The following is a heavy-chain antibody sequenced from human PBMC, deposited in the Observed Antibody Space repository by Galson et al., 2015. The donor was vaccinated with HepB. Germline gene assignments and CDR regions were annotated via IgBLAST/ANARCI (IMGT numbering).Heavy chain of an antibody. J-gene: IGHJ2*01. V-gene: IGHV3-15*01. CDR2: IKSKTDGGTT. Sequence: SLRLSCAASGFTFSNAWMSWVRQAPGKGLEWVGRIKSKTDGGTTDYAAPVKGRFTISRDDSKNTLYLQMNSLKTEDTAVYYCTTDLWIQLWTSGWYFDLWVRGTLVTVSS. CDR3: TTDLWIQLWTSGWYFDL. D-gene: IGHD5-18*01. CDR1: GFTFSNAW.